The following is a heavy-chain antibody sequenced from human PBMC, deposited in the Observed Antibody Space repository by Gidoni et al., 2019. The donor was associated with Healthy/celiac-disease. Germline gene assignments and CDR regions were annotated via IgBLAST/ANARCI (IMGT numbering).Heavy chain of an antibody. V-gene: IGHV4-59*01. CDR1: GGSISSYS. D-gene: IGHD6-19*01. CDR2: IYYSGST. J-gene: IGHJ4*02. CDR3: ARVTAGAGTSDY. Sequence: QVQLQESGPGLVKPSATLSLTCTVSGGSISSYSWRWIRQPPGKGLEWMGYIYYSGSTNYNPSRKRRVTIAEDTSKNQVSLKLSSVNAADTAVYYCARVTAGAGTSDYWGQGTLVTVSS.